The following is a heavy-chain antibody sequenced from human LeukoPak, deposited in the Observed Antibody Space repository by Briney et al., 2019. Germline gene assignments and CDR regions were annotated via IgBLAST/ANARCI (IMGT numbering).Heavy chain of an antibody. CDR2: IWYDGSNK. Sequence: GGSLRLSCAASGFTFSNYGMHWVRQAPGKGLEWVAVIWYDGSNKYYADSVKGRFTISRDNSKNTLYLQMNSLRAEGTAVYYCVRVAVAGNLNNWFDPWGQGTLVTVSS. V-gene: IGHV3-33*01. J-gene: IGHJ5*02. CDR1: GFTFSNYG. CDR3: VRVAVAGNLNNWFDP. D-gene: IGHD6-19*01.